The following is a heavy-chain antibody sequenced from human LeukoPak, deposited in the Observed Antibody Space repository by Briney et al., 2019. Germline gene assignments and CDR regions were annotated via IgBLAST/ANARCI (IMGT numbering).Heavy chain of an antibody. D-gene: IGHD3-10*01. Sequence: SETLPLTCAVYGGSFSGYYWSWIRQPPGKGLEWIGEINHSGSTNYNPSLKSRVTISVDTSKNQFSLKLSSVTAADTAVYYCARRYASSYYYGSGSYNYWGQGTLVTVCS. CDR1: GGSFSGYY. J-gene: IGHJ4*02. V-gene: IGHV4-34*01. CDR3: ARRYASSYYYGSGSYNY. CDR2: INHSGST.